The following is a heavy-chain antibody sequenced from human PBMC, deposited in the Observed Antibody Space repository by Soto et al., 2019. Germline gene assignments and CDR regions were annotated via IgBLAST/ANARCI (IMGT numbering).Heavy chain of an antibody. CDR3: ARVPSDFWSGSSIDY. V-gene: IGHV4-31*03. Sequence: QVQLQESGPGLVKPSQTLSLTCTVSGGSISSGGYYWSWIRQHPGKGLEWIGYIYYSGSTYYNPSLKGRVTISVDTSKNQFSLKLSSVTAADTAVYYCARVPSDFWSGSSIDYWGQGTLVTVSS. D-gene: IGHD3-3*01. CDR2: IYYSGST. J-gene: IGHJ4*02. CDR1: GGSISSGGYY.